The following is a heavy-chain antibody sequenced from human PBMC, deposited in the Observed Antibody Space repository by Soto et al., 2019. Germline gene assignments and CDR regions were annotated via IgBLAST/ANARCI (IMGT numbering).Heavy chain of an antibody. J-gene: IGHJ6*02. CDR2: IYTSGST. D-gene: IGHD3-22*01. CDR3: ARDSRDYDSSYYYYYGMDV. V-gene: IGHV4-4*07. Sequence: QVQLQESGPGLVKPSETLSLTCTVSGGSISSYYWSWIRQPAGKGLEWIGRIYTSGSTNYSPSLKSRVTMSVDTSKNQFSLKLSSVTAAGTAVYYCARDSRDYDSSYYYYYGMDVWGQGTTVTVSS. CDR1: GGSISSYY.